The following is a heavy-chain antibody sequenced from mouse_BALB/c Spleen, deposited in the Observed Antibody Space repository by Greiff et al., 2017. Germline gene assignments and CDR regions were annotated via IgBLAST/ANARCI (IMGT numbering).Heavy chain of an antibody. J-gene: IGHJ4*01. V-gene: IGHV1-80*01. CDR2: IYPGDGDT. CDR1: GYAFSSYW. Sequence: VQLQQSGAELVRPGSSVKISCKASGYAFSSYWMNWVKQRPGQGLEWIGQIYPGDGDTNYNGKFKGKATLTADKSSSTAYMQLSSLTSEDSAVYFCAREDSFYAMDYWGQGTSVTVSS. CDR3: AREDSFYAMDY.